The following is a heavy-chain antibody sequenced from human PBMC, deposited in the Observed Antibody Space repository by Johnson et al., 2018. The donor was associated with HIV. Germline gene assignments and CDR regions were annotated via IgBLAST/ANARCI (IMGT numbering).Heavy chain of an antibody. Sequence: VQLVESGGGLVQPGRSLRLSCAASGFTFDDYAMHWVRQAPGKGLEWVSGISWNSGSIGYADSVKGRFTISRDNAKNSLYLQMNSLRTEDTAMYYWARERGYFGNPAFDIWGQGTMVTVSS. CDR1: GFTFDDYA. D-gene: IGHD4-23*01. J-gene: IGHJ3*02. CDR3: ARERGYFGNPAFDI. V-gene: IGHV3-9*01. CDR2: ISWNSGSI.